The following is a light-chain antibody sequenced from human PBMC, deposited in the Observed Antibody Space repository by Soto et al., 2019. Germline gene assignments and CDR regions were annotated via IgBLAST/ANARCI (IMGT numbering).Light chain of an antibody. V-gene: IGKV3-15*01. CDR2: GAS. J-gene: IGKJ1*01. CDR3: QQYNTWPRT. Sequence: TVMTQSPAPLSVSPGEGAPLSFRASQGVTSNLAWYQQKPGQAPRLLIYGASTRATGIPARFSGSGSGTEFTLTISSLQSEDFAFYYCQQYNTWPRTFGQGTKV. CDR1: QGVTSN.